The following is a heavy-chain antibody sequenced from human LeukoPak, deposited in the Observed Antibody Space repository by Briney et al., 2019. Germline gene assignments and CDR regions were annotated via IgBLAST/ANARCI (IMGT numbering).Heavy chain of an antibody. CDR3: AKDPGVWFGELDV. CDR2: IYSGGST. D-gene: IGHD3-10*01. J-gene: IGHJ6*04. Sequence: GGSLRLSCAASGFTVSSNYMSWVRQAPGKGLEWVSVIYSGGSTYYADSVKGRFTISRDNSKNTLYLQMNSLRAEDTAVYYCAKDPGVWFGELDVWGKGTTVTISS. V-gene: IGHV3-53*01. CDR1: GFTVSSNY.